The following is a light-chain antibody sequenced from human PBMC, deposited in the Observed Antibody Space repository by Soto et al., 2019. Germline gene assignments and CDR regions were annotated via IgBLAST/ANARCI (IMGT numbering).Light chain of an antibody. CDR2: GTS. V-gene: IGKV3-20*01. CDR3: QQYDTSPPNT. J-gene: IGKJ4*01. Sequence: EIVLTQSPGTLSLSPGDRATLSCRASQSFSSTYLAWYQQKPGQAPRLLIYGTSTRAIGIPDRFSGRGSGTDFTLTISRLEPEDFAVYYCQQYDTSPPNTFGGGTKVEIK. CDR1: QSFSSTY.